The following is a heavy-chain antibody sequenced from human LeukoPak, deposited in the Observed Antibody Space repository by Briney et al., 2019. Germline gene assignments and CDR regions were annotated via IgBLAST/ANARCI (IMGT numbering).Heavy chain of an antibody. V-gene: IGHV4-39*01. Sequence: SETLSLTCTVSGVSISGGYYYWAWPRQPPGRGLEWIASICKRGNIYYNSSIRSRVTMSVDTSKNKASLNLGSVTAADTAVYYCARQPGRATNRYEFDHSGQGNLVTVSS. CDR2: ICKRGNI. J-gene: IGHJ4*02. D-gene: IGHD1-14*01. CDR1: GVSISGGYYY. CDR3: ARQPGRATNRYEFDH.